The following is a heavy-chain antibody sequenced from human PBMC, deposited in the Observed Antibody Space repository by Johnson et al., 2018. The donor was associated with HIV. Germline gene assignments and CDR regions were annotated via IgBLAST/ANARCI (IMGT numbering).Heavy chain of an antibody. J-gene: IGHJ3*02. CDR1: GFTVSSDY. CDR3: ARGGYSSGWIYAFDI. D-gene: IGHD6-19*01. Sequence: VQPVESGGGLGQPGGSLRLSCAASGFTVSSDYMTRVRQAPGKGLEWVSITYSGGSTYYADSVKGRFPITRHKSKNTLYLQMNSLRAEDTAVYYCARGGYSSGWIYAFDIWGQGTMVTVSS. CDR2: TYSGGST. V-gene: IGHV3-66*01.